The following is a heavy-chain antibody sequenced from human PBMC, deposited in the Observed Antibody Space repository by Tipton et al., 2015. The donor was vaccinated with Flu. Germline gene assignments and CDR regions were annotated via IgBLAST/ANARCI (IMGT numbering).Heavy chain of an antibody. J-gene: IGHJ6*02. CDR2: ISSSSSYI. CDR3: ARDVVRGMDV. CDR1: GFTFSSYS. Sequence: SLRLSCAASGFTFSSYSMNWVRQAPGKGLEWVSSISSSSSYIYYADSVKGRSTISRDNAKNSLYLQMNSLRAEDTAVYYCARDVVRGMDVWGQGTTVTVSS. D-gene: IGHD3-10*01. V-gene: IGHV3-21*01.